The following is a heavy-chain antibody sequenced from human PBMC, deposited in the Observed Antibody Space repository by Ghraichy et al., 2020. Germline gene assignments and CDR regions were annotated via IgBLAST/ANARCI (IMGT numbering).Heavy chain of an antibody. CDR3: ARSKTGLSIAAG. CDR2: IYYSGST. D-gene: IGHD6-13*01. Sequence: SETLSLTCTVSGGSISSYYWSWIRQPPGKGLEWIGYIYYSGSTNYNPSLKSRVTISVDTSKNQFSLKLSSVTAADTAVYYCARSKTGLSIAAGWGQGTLVTVSS. V-gene: IGHV4-59*01. CDR1: GGSISSYY. J-gene: IGHJ4*02.